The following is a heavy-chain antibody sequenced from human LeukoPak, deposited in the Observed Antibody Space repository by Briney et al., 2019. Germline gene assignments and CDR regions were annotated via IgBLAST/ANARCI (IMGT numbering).Heavy chain of an antibody. D-gene: IGHD6-13*01. J-gene: IGHJ6*03. CDR3: AKDGEGGIAAGGPYYYYMDV. V-gene: IGHV3-48*03. Sequence: GGSLRLSCAASRFTFSTYVMNWVREAPGRGREWGSYISTCASTIYYADSVKGRFSIYRDNAKNSLYLQINSLRAEDTAVYYCAKDGEGGIAAGGPYYYYMDVWGKGTTVTISS. CDR1: RFTFSTYV. CDR2: ISTCASTI.